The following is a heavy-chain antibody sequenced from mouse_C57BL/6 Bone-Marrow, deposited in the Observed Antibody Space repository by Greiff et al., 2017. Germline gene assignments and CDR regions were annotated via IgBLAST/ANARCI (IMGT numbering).Heavy chain of an antibody. D-gene: IGHD1-1*01. V-gene: IGHV5-9-1*02. J-gene: IGHJ3*01. CDR2: ISSGGDYI. CDR3: TRDRYDGSSPGFAY. CDR1: GFTFSSYA. Sequence: EVMLVESGEGLVKPGGSLKLSCAASGFTFSSYAMSWVRQTPEKRLEWVAYISSGGDYIYYADTVKGGFTISRDNARNTLYLQMSSLKSEDTAMYYCTRDRYDGSSPGFAYWGQGTLVTVSA.